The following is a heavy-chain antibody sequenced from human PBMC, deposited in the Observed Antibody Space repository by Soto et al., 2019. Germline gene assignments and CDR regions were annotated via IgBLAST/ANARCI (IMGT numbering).Heavy chain of an antibody. D-gene: IGHD2-21*01. CDR1: GYTFTSYA. J-gene: IGHJ2*01. V-gene: IGHV1-3*01. Sequence: QVQLLQSGAEVKKPGASVKVSCKASGYTFTSYAMHWVRQAPGQRLEWMGWINAGNGNTKYSQKFQGRVTITRDTPASTAYMELSTLRSEDTAVYYCARVPGYSSGALWGRCALRTVSS. CDR2: INAGNGNT. CDR3: ARVPGYSSGAL.